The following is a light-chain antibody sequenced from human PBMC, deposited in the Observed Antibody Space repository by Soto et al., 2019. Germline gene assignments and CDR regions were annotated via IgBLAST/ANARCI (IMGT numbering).Light chain of an antibody. CDR2: DAS. CDR1: QDISNY. V-gene: IGKV1-33*01. Sequence: DIPMTQSPSSLSASVGDRVTITCQASQDISNYLNWYQQKPGKAPKLLIYDASNLETGVPSRFSGSGSGTDFTFTISSLQPEDIGTYYCQQYDNVSLTFGGGTKVEIK. J-gene: IGKJ4*01. CDR3: QQYDNVSLT.